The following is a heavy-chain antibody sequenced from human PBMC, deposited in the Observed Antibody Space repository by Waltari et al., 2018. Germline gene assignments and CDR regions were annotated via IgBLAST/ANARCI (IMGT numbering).Heavy chain of an antibody. J-gene: IGHJ4*02. CDR2: VHFTGNT. D-gene: IGHD7-27*01. Sequence: QVHLQESGPRLVKPSETLSLTCPVSGGSISSHYWSWIRQAPGKELEWIGYVHFTGNTTYNPSLNGRVAMSLDTSKTQFSLNLISVTSADTAVYYCARHAGASFDTWGQGTLVTVSS. CDR3: ARHAGASFDT. CDR1: GGSISSHY. V-gene: IGHV4-59*03.